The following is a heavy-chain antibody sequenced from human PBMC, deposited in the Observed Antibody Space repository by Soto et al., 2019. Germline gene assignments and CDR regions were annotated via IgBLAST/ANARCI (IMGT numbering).Heavy chain of an antibody. CDR3: ARGFEKYCSGGNCYSRWFDP. V-gene: IGHV3-21*01. CDR2: ISGGSNYI. D-gene: IGHD2-15*01. J-gene: IGHJ5*02. Sequence: GGSLRLSCTASGFTFSSYSMNWVRQAPGKGLEWVSSISGGSNYIYYADSVKGRFTISRDSAQNSLYLQMDSLRGEDTAVYYCARGFEKYCSGGNCYSRWFDPWGQGTLVTVSS. CDR1: GFTFSSYS.